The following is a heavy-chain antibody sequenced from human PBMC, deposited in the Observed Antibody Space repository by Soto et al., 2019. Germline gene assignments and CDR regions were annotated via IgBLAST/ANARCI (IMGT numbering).Heavy chain of an antibody. Sequence: GGSLRLSCAASGFTFSSYWMHWVRQAPGKGLVWVSRINSDGSSTSYADSVKGRFTISRDNAKNTLYLQMNSLRAEDTAVYYCARADFGVVTVMAHYYYYYMDVWGKGTTVTVSS. CDR3: ARADFGVVTVMAHYYYYYMDV. D-gene: IGHD3-3*01. CDR1: GFTFSSYW. V-gene: IGHV3-74*01. J-gene: IGHJ6*03. CDR2: INSDGSST.